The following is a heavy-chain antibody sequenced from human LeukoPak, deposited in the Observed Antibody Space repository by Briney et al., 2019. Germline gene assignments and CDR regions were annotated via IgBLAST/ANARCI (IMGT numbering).Heavy chain of an antibody. Sequence: GASVKVSCKASGYTFTSYYMHWVRQAPGQGLEWMGIINPSGGSTSYAQKFQGRVTMTRDTSTSTVYMELSSLRSEDTAVYYCATDPGGSSGLHPFFDYWGQGTLVTVS. J-gene: IGHJ4*02. D-gene: IGHD6-19*01. CDR3: ATDPGGSSGLHPFFDY. V-gene: IGHV1-46*01. CDR2: INPSGGST. CDR1: GYTFTSYY.